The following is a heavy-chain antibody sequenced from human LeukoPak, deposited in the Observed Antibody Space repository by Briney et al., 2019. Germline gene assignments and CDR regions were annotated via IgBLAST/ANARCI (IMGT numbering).Heavy chain of an antibody. CDR2: ISGSVGST. Sequence: GGSLRLSCAASGFTFSTYPMSWVRQAPGKGLEWVSAISGSVGSTSYADSVKGRFTIPRDNSKNTLYLQMNSLRVDDTAVYYCARSQEDDSSGYYYSNLDYWGQGTLVTVSS. D-gene: IGHD3-22*01. V-gene: IGHV3-23*01. J-gene: IGHJ4*02. CDR1: GFTFSTYP. CDR3: ARSQEDDSSGYYYSNLDY.